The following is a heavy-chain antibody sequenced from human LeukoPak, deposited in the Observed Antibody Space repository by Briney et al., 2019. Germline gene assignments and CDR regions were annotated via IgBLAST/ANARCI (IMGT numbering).Heavy chain of an antibody. CDR2: ISAYNGNT. V-gene: IGHV1-18*01. J-gene: IGHJ6*03. CDR3: ARGPIIDIVVIPAAADYYHMDV. Sequence: GASVKVSCHASGYTLTSYGISWVRQGPGQGLEWMGWISAYNGNTRYAQKLQGRVTMTTDSSTSTAYMELRSLRSDDTAVYYCARGPIIDIVVIPAAADYYHMDVWGEGTTVTVSS. D-gene: IGHD2-2*01. CDR1: GYTLTSYG.